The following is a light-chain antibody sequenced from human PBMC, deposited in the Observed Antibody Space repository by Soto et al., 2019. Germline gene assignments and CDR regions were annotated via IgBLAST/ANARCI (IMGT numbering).Light chain of an antibody. CDR1: QTVNNNY. J-gene: IGKJ1*01. CDR2: GAS. CDR3: QQYGGSAPWT. Sequence: EIVLTQPPGPLSVSPGDRVTLSCRANQTVNNNYLAWYQQKPGQAPRLVIYGASTPATGTPARFSGSGSGTHFTLTVSRLAPEDFALYYCQQYGGSAPWTFGPGTKVDMK. V-gene: IGKV3-20*01.